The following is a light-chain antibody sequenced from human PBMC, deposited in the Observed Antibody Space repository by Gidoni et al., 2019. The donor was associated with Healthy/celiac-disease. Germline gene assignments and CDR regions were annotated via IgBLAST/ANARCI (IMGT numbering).Light chain of an antibody. J-gene: IGKJ1*01. CDR2: GAS. Sequence: VLTQSPGTLSFSPGERATLSCRASQSVSSSYLAWYQQKPGQAPRLLIYGASSRATGIPDRFSGSGSGTDFTLTISRLEPEDFAVYYCQQYGSSRWTFGQGTKVEIK. CDR1: QSVSSSY. V-gene: IGKV3-20*01. CDR3: QQYGSSRWT.